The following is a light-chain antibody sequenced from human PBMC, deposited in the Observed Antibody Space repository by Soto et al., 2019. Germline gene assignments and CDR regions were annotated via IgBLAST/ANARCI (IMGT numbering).Light chain of an antibody. CDR3: QHYGGVWT. V-gene: IGKV1-5*01. J-gene: IGKJ1*01. CDR2: AAS. CDR1: QTISSW. Sequence: IQLTQSPSSLSASVGDRVTITCRASQTISSWLAWYQQKPGKAPKLLIYAASTLQSGVPSRFSASGSGTEFSLTISSLQPDDFATYYCQHYGGVWTFGQGTKVDIK.